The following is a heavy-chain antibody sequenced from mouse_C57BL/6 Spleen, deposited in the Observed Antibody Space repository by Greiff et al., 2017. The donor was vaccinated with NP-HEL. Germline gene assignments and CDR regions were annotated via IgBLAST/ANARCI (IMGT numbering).Heavy chain of an antibody. D-gene: IGHD2-4*01. CDR2: INPYNGDT. V-gene: IGHV1-20*01. CDR3: ARGGLRYYFDY. J-gene: IGHJ2*01. Sequence: EVQLQQSGPELVKPGDSVKISCKASGYSFTGYFMNWVMQSHGKSLEWIGRINPYNGDTFYNQKFKGKATLTVDKSSSTAHMELRRLTSEDSAVYYCARGGLRYYFDYLGQGTTLTVSS. CDR1: GYSFTGYF.